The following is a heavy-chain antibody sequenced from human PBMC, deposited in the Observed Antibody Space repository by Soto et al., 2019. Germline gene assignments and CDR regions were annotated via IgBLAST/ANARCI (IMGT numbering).Heavy chain of an antibody. J-gene: IGHJ5*02. V-gene: IGHV3-30*03. D-gene: IGHD2-2*01. Sequence: GGSLRLSCAASGFTFSSYGMHWVRQAPGKGLEWVAVISYDGSNKYYADSVKGRFTISRDNSKNTLYLQMNSLRAEDTAVYYCGGPAVWFDPWGQGTLVPVSS. CDR1: GFTFSSYG. CDR2: ISYDGSNK. CDR3: GGPAVWFDP.